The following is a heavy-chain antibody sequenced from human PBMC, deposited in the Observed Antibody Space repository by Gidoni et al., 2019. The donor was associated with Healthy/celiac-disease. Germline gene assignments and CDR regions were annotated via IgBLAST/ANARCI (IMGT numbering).Heavy chain of an antibody. CDR1: GGSISSGGYY. J-gene: IGHJ3*02. V-gene: IGHV4-31*03. D-gene: IGHD2-21*02. Sequence: QVQLQESGPGLVKPSQTLSLTCTVSGGSISSGGYYWSWIRQHPGKGLEWIGYIYYSGSTYYNPSLKSRVTISVDTSKNQFSLKLSSVTAADTAVYYCARDLRRATSVVVTATDYDAFDIWGQGTMVTVSS. CDR3: ARDLRRATSVVVTATDYDAFDI. CDR2: IYYSGST.